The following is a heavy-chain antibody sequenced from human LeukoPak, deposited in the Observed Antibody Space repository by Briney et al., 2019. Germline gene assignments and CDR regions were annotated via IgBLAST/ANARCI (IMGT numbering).Heavy chain of an antibody. J-gene: IGHJ4*02. CDR3: ARVETAMVRGVDY. V-gene: IGHV3-74*01. CDR1: GFTFSSYW. D-gene: IGHD5-18*01. Sequence: PGGSLRLSCAASGFTFSSYWMHWVRHAPGKGLVWVSRIDSDGSSTSYADSVKGRFTISRDNAKNTLYLQMNSLRAEDTAVYYCARVETAMVRGVDYWGQGTLVTVSS. CDR2: IDSDGSST.